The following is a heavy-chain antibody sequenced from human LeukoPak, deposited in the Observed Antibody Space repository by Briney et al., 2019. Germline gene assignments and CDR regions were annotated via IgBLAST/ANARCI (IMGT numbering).Heavy chain of an antibody. Sequence: ASVKVSRKVSGYTLTELSMHWVRQAPGKGLEWMGGFDPEDGETIYAQKFQGRVTMTEDTSTDTAYMELSSLRSEDTAVYYCATKGYCSSTSCYAHFNYWGQGTLVTVSS. D-gene: IGHD2-2*01. CDR1: GYTLTELS. J-gene: IGHJ4*02. CDR2: FDPEDGET. CDR3: ATKGYCSSTSCYAHFNY. V-gene: IGHV1-24*01.